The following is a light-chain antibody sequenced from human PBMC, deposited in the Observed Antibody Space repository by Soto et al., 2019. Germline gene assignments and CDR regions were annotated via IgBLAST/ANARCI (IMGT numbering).Light chain of an antibody. CDR3: SSYAGSENYV. Sequence: QSALTQPPSASGSPGQSVTISCTGTSSDVGGYNFVSWYQQHPGKGPKLMIYEVSKRPSGVPDRFSASKSGNTASLTVSGLQAEDEADYYCSSYAGSENYVFGTGTKVTVL. J-gene: IGLJ1*01. CDR1: SSDVGGYNF. CDR2: EVS. V-gene: IGLV2-8*01.